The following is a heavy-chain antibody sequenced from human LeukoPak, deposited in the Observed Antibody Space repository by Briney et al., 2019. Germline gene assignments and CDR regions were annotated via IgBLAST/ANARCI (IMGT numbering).Heavy chain of an antibody. J-gene: IGHJ4*02. Sequence: GGSLRLSCAASGFTFSSYAMHWVRQAPGKGLEWVAVISYDGSNKYYADSVKGRFTISRDNSKNTLYLQMNSLRAEDTAVYYCAKDPWEHKDVRDYWGQGTLVTVSS. CDR2: ISYDGSNK. V-gene: IGHV3-30-3*01. D-gene: IGHD1-26*01. CDR1: GFTFSSYA. CDR3: AKDPWEHKDVRDY.